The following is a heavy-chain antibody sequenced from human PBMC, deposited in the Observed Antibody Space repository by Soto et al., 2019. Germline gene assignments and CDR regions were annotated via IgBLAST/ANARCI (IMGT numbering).Heavy chain of an antibody. V-gene: IGHV4-39*01. Sequence: SETLSITSAVSGGSVSRNDYSCGLIRQSPGKGLEWIGTIYSSEDTHYNPSLLSRVTISVDTSMSQFSLRLRSVTAADTVVYYFSSALYCSGGSCSFDPCGQGPLVTVSS. J-gene: IGHJ5*02. D-gene: IGHD2-15*01. CDR3: SSALYCSGGSCSFDP. CDR2: IYSSEDT. CDR1: GGSVSRNDYS.